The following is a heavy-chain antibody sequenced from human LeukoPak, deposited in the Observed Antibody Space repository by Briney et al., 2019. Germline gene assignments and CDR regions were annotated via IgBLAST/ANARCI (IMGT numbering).Heavy chain of an antibody. CDR2: INSDGSST. J-gene: IGHJ5*02. D-gene: IGHD3-16*01. CDR1: GFTFSSYW. Sequence: GGSLRLSCAASGFTFSSYWMHWVRQVPGKGLVWFARINSDGSSTTYADFVKGRFTISRDDSENTLFLQMNSLKTEDTAVYYGCLEYEGGTWFDPWGHGTLVTVSS. CDR3: CLEYEGGTWFDP. V-gene: IGHV3-74*01.